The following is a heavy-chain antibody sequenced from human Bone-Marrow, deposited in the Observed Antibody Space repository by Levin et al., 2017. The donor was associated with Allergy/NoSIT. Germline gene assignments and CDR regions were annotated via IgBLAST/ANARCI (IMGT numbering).Heavy chain of an antibody. CDR1: GFPFHTSA. Sequence: PGGSLRLSCTASGFPFHTSAMTWVRQAPGQGLGWVSSISGVADMTSYADSVKGRFTVSRDNSKNMLFLQMDNLRVEDTAVFYCAKGSSGWFQETDSWGQGTLVTVSS. CDR3: AKGSSGWFQETDS. D-gene: IGHD6-19*01. J-gene: IGHJ4*02. V-gene: IGHV3-23*01. CDR2: ISGVADMT.